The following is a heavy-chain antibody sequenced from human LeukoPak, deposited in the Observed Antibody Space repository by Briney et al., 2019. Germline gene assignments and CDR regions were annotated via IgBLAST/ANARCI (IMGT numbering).Heavy chain of an antibody. V-gene: IGHV4-34*01. D-gene: IGHD3-22*01. CDR2: INHSGST. Sequence: KSSETLSFTCAVYGGSFSGYYWSWIRQPPGKGLEWIGEINHSGSTNYNPSLKSRVTISVDTSKNQFSLKLSSVTAADTAVYYCARGPTKRIYYDSSGYYRKKTDAFDIWGQGTMVTVSS. J-gene: IGHJ3*02. CDR1: GGSFSGYY. CDR3: ARGPTKRIYYDSSGYYRKKTDAFDI.